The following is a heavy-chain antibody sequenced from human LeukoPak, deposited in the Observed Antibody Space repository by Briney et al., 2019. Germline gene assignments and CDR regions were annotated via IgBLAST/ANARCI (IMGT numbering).Heavy chain of an antibody. CDR2: IYYSGST. CDR1: GGSISSYY. V-gene: IGHV4-59*12. CDR3: ARERGGWELLPRDGYMDV. Sequence: SETLSLTCTVSGGSISSYYWSWIGQPPGKGLEWIWYIYYSGSTNYNPSLKSRVTISVDTSKNQFSLKLSSVTAADTAVYYCARERGGWELLPRDGYMDVWGKGTTVTVSS. J-gene: IGHJ6*03. D-gene: IGHD1-26*01.